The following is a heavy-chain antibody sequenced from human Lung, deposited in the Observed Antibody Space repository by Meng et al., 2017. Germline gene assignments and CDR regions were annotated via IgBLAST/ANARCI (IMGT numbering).Heavy chain of an antibody. Sequence: GQSQQWGAGLLKPSETLSLTCVVSGGSFSDYYWSWIRQPPGKGLEWIGEINHSGSTNYNPSLESRATISVDTSQNNLSLKLSSVTAADSAVYYCARGPTTMAHDFDYWGQGTLVTVSS. CDR1: GGSFSDYY. CDR2: INHSGST. D-gene: IGHD4-11*01. CDR3: ARGPTTMAHDFDY. V-gene: IGHV4-34*01. J-gene: IGHJ4*02.